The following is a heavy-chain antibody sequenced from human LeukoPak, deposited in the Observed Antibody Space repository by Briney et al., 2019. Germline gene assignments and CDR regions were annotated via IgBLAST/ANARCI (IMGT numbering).Heavy chain of an antibody. CDR3: ARGGLGDYDYYYYGMDV. D-gene: IGHD4-17*01. Sequence: SVKVSCKASGGTFSSYAISWVRQAPGQGLEWMGGIIPIFGTANYAQKFQGRVTITADESTSTAYMELSSLRSEDTAVYYCARGGLGDYDYYYYGMDVWGQGTTVTVSS. V-gene: IGHV1-69*13. CDR2: IIPIFGTA. J-gene: IGHJ6*02. CDR1: GGTFSSYA.